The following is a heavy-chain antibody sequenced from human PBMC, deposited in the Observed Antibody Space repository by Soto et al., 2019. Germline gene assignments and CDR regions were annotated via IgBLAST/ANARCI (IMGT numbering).Heavy chain of an antibody. Sequence: QVQLQESGPGLVKPSQTLSLTCTVSGGSISSGGYYWSWIRQHPGKGLEWIGYIYYSGSTYYNPSLKCRVTIAVDTSKNQFSLKLSSVTAADTAVYYCAAGGKGWTGYGHAYWGQGTLVTVSS. CDR2: IYYSGST. CDR3: AAGGKGWTGYGHAY. J-gene: IGHJ4*02. D-gene: IGHD3-3*01. V-gene: IGHV4-31*03. CDR1: GGSISSGGYY.